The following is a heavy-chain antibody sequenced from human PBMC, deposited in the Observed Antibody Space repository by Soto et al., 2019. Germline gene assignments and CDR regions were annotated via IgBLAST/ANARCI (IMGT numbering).Heavy chain of an antibody. D-gene: IGHD3-22*01. Sequence: QITLKESGPTLVKPTQTPTLTCTFSGFSLSTSGVGVGWIRQPPGKALEWLALIYWDDDKRYSPSLKSRLTITKDTSKNQVVLTMTNMDPVDTATYYCAHFITMIVSFDPWGQGTLVTVSS. CDR2: IYWDDDK. CDR3: AHFITMIVSFDP. CDR1: GFSLSTSGVG. J-gene: IGHJ5*02. V-gene: IGHV2-5*02.